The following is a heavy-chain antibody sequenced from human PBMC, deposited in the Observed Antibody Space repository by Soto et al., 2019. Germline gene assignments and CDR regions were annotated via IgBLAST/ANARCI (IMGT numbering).Heavy chain of an antibody. D-gene: IGHD6-6*01. CDR2: ISGSGGST. V-gene: IGHV3-23*01. CDR3: AKSFEQLTRLALFDY. Sequence: VGSLRLSCAASGFTFSSYAMSWVRQAPGKGLEWVSAISGSGGSTYYADSVKGRFTISRDNSKNTLYLQMNSLRAEDTAVYYCAKSFEQLTRLALFDYWGQGTLVTVSS. CDR1: GFTFSSYA. J-gene: IGHJ4*02.